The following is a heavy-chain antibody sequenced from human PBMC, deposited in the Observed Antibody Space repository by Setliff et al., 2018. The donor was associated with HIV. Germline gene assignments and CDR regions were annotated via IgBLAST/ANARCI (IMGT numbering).Heavy chain of an antibody. CDR3: TTDTKLVYGDYSPDY. D-gene: IGHD4-17*01. CDR2: IRRTDNGGTI. Sequence: PGGSLRLSCTASGFTFGDYAVSWVRQAPGKGLEWVGFIRRTDNGGTIEYAASVRGRFTISRDESGTIAYLQMNSLKIEDTAVYYCTTDTKLVYGDYSPDYWGQGTLVTVSS. J-gene: IGHJ4*02. CDR1: GFTFGDYA. V-gene: IGHV3-49*04.